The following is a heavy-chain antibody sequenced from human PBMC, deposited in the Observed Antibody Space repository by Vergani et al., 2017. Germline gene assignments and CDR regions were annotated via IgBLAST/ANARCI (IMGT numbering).Heavy chain of an antibody. Sequence: QVQLVESGGGVVQRGGSLRLSCETSGFNLSNYDMQWLRQGPGKGLEFVAFIQFDGSNQYYADSVKGRFTLSRDFSKNTLYLQMNSLRTDDTATYYCAKHFSGWGIDYWGQGTQVIVSS. D-gene: IGHD3-16*01. CDR2: IQFDGSNQ. J-gene: IGHJ4*02. CDR3: AKHFSGWGIDY. CDR1: GFNLSNYD. V-gene: IGHV3-30*02.